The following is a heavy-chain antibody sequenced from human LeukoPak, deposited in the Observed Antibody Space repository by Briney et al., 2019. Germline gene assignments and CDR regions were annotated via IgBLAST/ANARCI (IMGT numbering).Heavy chain of an antibody. CDR1: GFTFDDYA. D-gene: IGHD3-10*01. V-gene: IGHV3-43D*04. CDR3: AKDYYGSGSYYNGYFDY. Sequence: GGSLRLSCAASGFTFDDYAMHWVRQAPGKGLEWVSLISWDGGSTYYADSVKGRFTISRDNSKNSLHLQMNSLRAEDTALYYCAKDYYGSGSYYNGYFDYWGQGTLVTVSS. J-gene: IGHJ4*02. CDR2: ISWDGGST.